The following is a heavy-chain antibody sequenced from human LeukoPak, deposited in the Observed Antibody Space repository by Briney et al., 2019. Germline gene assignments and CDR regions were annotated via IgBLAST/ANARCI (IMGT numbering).Heavy chain of an antibody. V-gene: IGHV5-10-1*01. CDR1: GYSFTSYW. CDR3: ARHYWRYCSSTSCSNWFDP. CDR2: IDPSDSHT. D-gene: IGHD2-2*01. Sequence: GESLKISCKGSGYSFTSYWISWVRQMPGKGLEWMGRIDPSDSHTNYSPSFQGHVTISADKSISTAYLQWSSLKASDTAMYYCARHYWRYCSSTSCSNWFDPWGQGTLVTVSS. J-gene: IGHJ5*02.